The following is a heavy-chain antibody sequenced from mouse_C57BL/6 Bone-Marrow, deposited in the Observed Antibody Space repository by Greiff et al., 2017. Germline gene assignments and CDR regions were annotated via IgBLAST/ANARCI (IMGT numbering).Heavy chain of an antibody. CDR1: GFTFSDYG. CDR2: ISSGSSTI. J-gene: IGHJ2*01. Sequence: EVHLVESGGGLVKPGGSLKLSCAASGFTFSDYGMHWVRQAPEKGLEGVAYISSGSSTIYYADTVKGRFPISRDNAKNTLFLQMTSLRSEDTAMYYCAREGYYGNFDYWGQGTTLTVSS. D-gene: IGHD1-1*01. V-gene: IGHV5-17*01. CDR3: AREGYYGNFDY.